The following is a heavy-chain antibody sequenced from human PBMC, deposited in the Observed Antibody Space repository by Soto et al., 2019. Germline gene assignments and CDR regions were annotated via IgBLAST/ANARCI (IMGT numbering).Heavy chain of an antibody. CDR2: INPNSGGT. V-gene: IGHV1-2*02. Sequence: ASVKVSCKASGYTFTGYYMHWVRQAPGQGLEWMGWINPNSGGTNYAQKFQGRVTMTRDTSISTAYMELSRLRSDDTAVYYCARGSGYSSGWYDSDYYYGMDVWGQGTTVTVSS. J-gene: IGHJ6*02. CDR1: GYTFTGYY. CDR3: ARGSGYSSGWYDSDYYYGMDV. D-gene: IGHD6-19*01.